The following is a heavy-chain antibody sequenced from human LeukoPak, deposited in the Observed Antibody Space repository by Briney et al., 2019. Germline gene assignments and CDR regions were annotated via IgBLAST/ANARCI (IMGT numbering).Heavy chain of an antibody. CDR3: ARVSCTSTSCPGWIDP. CDR2: IYYSGTT. V-gene: IGHV4-59*01. J-gene: IGHJ5*02. Sequence: SETLSLTCTVSGGSISSYYWSWIRQPPGKGLDWIGYIYYSGTTNYNPSLKSRVTILLDTSKKQLSLKLSSVTAADTAVYYCARVSCTSTSCPGWIDPWGQGTLVTVSS. CDR1: GGSISSYY. D-gene: IGHD2-2*01.